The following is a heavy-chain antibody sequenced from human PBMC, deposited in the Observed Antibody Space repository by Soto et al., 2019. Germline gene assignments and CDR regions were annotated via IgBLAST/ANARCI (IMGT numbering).Heavy chain of an antibody. V-gene: IGHV1-24*01. CDR2: FDPEDGET. D-gene: IGHD3-9*01. CDR1: GYTLTELS. J-gene: IGHJ4*02. CDR3: ATDHALVLTGYTSFDY. Sequence: ASVKVSCKVSGYTLTELSMHWVRQAPGKGLEWMGGFDPEDGETIYAQKFQGRVTMTEDTSTDTAYMELSSLRSEDTAVYYCATDHALVLTGYTSFDYWGQGTLVTVSA.